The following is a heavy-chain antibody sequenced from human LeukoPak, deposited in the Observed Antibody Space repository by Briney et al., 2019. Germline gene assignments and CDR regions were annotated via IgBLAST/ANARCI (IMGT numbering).Heavy chain of an antibody. Sequence: SVKVSCKASGATFTSYATSSVRQAPGQGREWMGRIIPILGIANYGQKFQGRVTITADKSTSTAYMELSSLRSEDTAVYYCAFDSGYDRTYYCYGMDVWGQGTTVTVSS. CDR2: IIPILGIA. V-gene: IGHV1-69*04. J-gene: IGHJ6*02. D-gene: IGHD5-12*01. CDR1: GATFTSYA. CDR3: AFDSGYDRTYYCYGMDV.